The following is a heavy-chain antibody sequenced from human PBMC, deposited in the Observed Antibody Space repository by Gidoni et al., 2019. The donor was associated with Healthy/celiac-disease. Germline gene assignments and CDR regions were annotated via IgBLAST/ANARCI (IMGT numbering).Heavy chain of an antibody. Sequence: QVQLQHWGAGLLKPSETLSLTCAVYGVSFRGYYWRWIRQPPGQGLEWIVEINHSGSTNYNPSLKSRVTISVDTSKNQCSLKLSSVTAADTAVYYCARQHCSGGSCYAGYYYMDVWGKGTTVTVS. CDR2: INHSGST. D-gene: IGHD2-15*01. CDR1: GVSFRGYY. V-gene: IGHV4-34*01. J-gene: IGHJ6*03. CDR3: ARQHCSGGSCYAGYYYMDV.